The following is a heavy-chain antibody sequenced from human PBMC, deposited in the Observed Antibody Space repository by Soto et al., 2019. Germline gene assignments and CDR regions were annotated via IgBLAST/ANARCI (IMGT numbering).Heavy chain of an antibody. V-gene: IGHV3-30-3*01. Sequence: SLRLSCAASGFTFSSYAMHWVRQAPGKGLEWVAVISYDGSNKYYADSVKGRFTISRDNSKNTLYLQMNSLRAEDTAVYYCARERVAAPYYYYGMDVWGQGTTVTVSS. J-gene: IGHJ6*02. CDR3: ARERVAAPYYYYGMDV. D-gene: IGHD6-19*01. CDR1: GFTFSSYA. CDR2: ISYDGSNK.